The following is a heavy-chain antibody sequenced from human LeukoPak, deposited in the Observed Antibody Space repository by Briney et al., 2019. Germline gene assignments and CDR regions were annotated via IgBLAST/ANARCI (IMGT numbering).Heavy chain of an antibody. D-gene: IGHD3-3*01. J-gene: IGHJ3*02. CDR2: ISYDGSNK. V-gene: IGHV3-30*18. Sequence: QTGGSLRLSCAASGFTFSSYGIHWVRQVLGKGLEWVAVISYDGSNKYYADSVKGRFTISRDNSKNTLYLQMNSLRAEDTAMYYCAKDDDFWSGHGAFDIWGQGTMVTVSS. CDR3: AKDDDFWSGHGAFDI. CDR1: GFTFSSYG.